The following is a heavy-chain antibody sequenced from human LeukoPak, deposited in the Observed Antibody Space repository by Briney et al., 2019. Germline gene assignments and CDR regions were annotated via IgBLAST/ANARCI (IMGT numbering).Heavy chain of an antibody. CDR1: GGSFSGYY. CDR2: INHSGST. D-gene: IGHD6-13*01. Sequence: SETLSLTCAVYGGSFSGYYWSWIRQPPGKGLEWIGEINHSGSTNYNPSLKSRVTISVDTSKNQFSLKLSSVTAADTAVYYCARETYGIAAAGRIDYRGQGTLVTVSS. J-gene: IGHJ4*02. V-gene: IGHV4-34*01. CDR3: ARETYGIAAAGRIDY.